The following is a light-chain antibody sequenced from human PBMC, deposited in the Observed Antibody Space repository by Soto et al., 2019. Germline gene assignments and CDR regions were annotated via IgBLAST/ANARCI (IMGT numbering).Light chain of an antibody. CDR3: QQSGSSPNT. CDR2: GAS. Sequence: EIVLTQSPGTLSLSPGERATLSCRASQSVSSSYLAWYQQTPGQAPRLLIYGASSRATGIPDRFSGSGSGSDFTLTISRLEPEDFAVYYCQQSGSSPNTFGQGTKLESK. CDR1: QSVSSSY. V-gene: IGKV3-20*01. J-gene: IGKJ2*01.